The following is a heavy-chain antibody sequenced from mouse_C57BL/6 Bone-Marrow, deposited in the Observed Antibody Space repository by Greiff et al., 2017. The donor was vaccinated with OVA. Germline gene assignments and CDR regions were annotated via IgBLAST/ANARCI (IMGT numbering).Heavy chain of an antibody. CDR2: IYPRSGNT. D-gene: IGHD1-1*01. CDR1: GYTFTSYG. Sequence: QVQLQQSGAELARPGASVKLSCKASGYTFTSYGISWVKQRTGQGLEWIGEIYPRSGNTYYNEKFKGKATLTADKSSSTAYMELRSLTSEDSAVYFWARQAPYYGSSLYYAMDYWGQGTSVTVSS. J-gene: IGHJ4*01. CDR3: ARQAPYYGSSLYYAMDY. V-gene: IGHV1-81*01.